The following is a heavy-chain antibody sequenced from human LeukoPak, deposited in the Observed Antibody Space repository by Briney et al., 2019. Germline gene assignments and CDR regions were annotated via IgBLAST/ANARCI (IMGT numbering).Heavy chain of an antibody. CDR3: ARTQLWFGFDY. CDR2: IYHSGST. Sequence: PSEALSLTCIVSGGSISSSTYYWGWIRQPPGKGLEWIGSIYHSGSTYYNPSLKSRVTISVDTSKNQFSLKLSSVTAADTAVYYCARTQLWFGFDYWGQGTLVTVSS. V-gene: IGHV4-39*07. CDR1: GGSISSSTYY. J-gene: IGHJ4*02. D-gene: IGHD3-10*01.